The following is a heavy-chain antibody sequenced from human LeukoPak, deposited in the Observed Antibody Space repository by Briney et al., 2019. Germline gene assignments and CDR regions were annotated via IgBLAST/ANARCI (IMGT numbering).Heavy chain of an antibody. CDR1: GGSFSGYY. CDR2: INHSGST. D-gene: IGHD6-19*01. J-gene: IGHJ4*02. V-gene: IGHV4-34*01. CDR3: ARHFVSVAGTRFDY. Sequence: SETLSLTCAVYGGSFSGYYWSWIRQPPGKGLEWIGEINHSGSTNYNPSLKSRVTISVDTSKNQFSLKLSSVTAADTAVYYCARHFVSVAGTRFDYWGQGTLVTVSS.